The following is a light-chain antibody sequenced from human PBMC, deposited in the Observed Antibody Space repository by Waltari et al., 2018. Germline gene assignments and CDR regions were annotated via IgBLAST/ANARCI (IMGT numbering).Light chain of an antibody. CDR2: DTS. CDR1: QSVTNY. Sequence: EIVLTQSPAILSLSPGERASLSCRASQSVTNYLAWYQQKPGHAPRLLIYDTSNSATGIPARFSGSGFGTDFTLTISSLEPEDFAVYYCQQRRDWPLTFGGGTKVEIK. CDR3: QQRRDWPLT. V-gene: IGKV3-11*01. J-gene: IGKJ4*01.